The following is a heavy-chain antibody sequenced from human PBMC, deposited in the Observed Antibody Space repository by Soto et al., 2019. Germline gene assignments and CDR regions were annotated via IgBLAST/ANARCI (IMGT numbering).Heavy chain of an antibody. J-gene: IGHJ4*02. CDR2: IYYTGST. CDR3: ARYRFSGSKWSKFDY. CDR1: GVTVSSGAYY. V-gene: IGHV4-31*03. Sequence: SETLSLTCTVSGVTVSSGAYYWSWIRQHPGKGLEWIGNIYYTGSTYYSPSLKSRVAISLDTSSNQFSLRLSSVTAADTAVYYCARYRFSGSKWSKFDYWGQGTLVTVSS. D-gene: IGHD6-13*01.